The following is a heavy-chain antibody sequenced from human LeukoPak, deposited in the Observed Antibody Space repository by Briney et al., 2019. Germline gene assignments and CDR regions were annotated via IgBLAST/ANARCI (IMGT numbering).Heavy chain of an antibody. CDR3: ARVGGVPAAIGWDYYYTDV. V-gene: IGHV4-4*07. CDR1: GGSISSYY. Sequence: SETLSLTCTVSGGSISSYYWSWIRQPAGKGLEWIGRIYTSGRTNYNPSLKSRVTMSVDTSKNQFSLKLSSVTAADTAVYYCARVGGVPAAIGWDYYYTDVWGKGTSVTVSS. CDR2: IYTSGRT. J-gene: IGHJ6*03. D-gene: IGHD2-2*02.